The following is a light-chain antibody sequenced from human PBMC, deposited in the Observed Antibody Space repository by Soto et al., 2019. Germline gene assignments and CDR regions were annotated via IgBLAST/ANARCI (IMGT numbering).Light chain of an antibody. Sequence: EIVLTQSPATLSLSPGERATLSCRASQSVSSYLTWYQQKPGQAPRLLIYDALNRATGIPARFSGSGSETDFTLTISSLEPEDFAVYYCQQRSNWPPFTFGPGTKVDIK. CDR3: QQRSNWPPFT. CDR1: QSVSSY. CDR2: DAL. J-gene: IGKJ3*01. V-gene: IGKV3-11*01.